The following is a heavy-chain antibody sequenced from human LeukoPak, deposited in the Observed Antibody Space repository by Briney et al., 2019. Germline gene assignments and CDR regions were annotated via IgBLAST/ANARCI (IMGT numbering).Heavy chain of an antibody. CDR1: GFTFSSYG. Sequence: GGSLRLSCAESGFTFSSYGMHWVRQAPGKGLEWVAFIRYDGSNKYYADSVKGRFTISRDNAKNSLYLQMNSLRAEDTAVYYCVRGSLASGVVVYYYYYLDVWGKGTTVTVSS. V-gene: IGHV3-30*02. CDR2: IRYDGSNK. D-gene: IGHD3-3*01. CDR3: VRGSLASGVVVYYYYYLDV. J-gene: IGHJ6*03.